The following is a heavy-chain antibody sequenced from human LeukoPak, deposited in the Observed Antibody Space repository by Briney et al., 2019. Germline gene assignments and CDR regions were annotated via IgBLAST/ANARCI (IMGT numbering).Heavy chain of an antibody. CDR2: MNPKSGNT. CDR3: ARFTMVRATPFDP. V-gene: IGHV1-8*01. Sequence: ASVKVSCKASGYTFTCYDINWLRQASGQGLEWMGWMNPKSGNTGYAQKFQGRVTMTRNTSISTAYMELSSLRSEDTAVYYCARFTMVRATPFDPWGQGTLVTVSS. J-gene: IGHJ5*02. D-gene: IGHD3-10*01. CDR1: GYTFTCYD.